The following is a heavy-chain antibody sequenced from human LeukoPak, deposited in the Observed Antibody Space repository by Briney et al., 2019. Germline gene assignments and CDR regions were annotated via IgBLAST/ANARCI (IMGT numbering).Heavy chain of an antibody. D-gene: IGHD6-13*01. Sequence: GGSLRLSCAASGFTFSSYAMSWVRQAPGKGLEWVSAISGSGGSTYYADSVKGRFTISRDNSKKTLYLQMNRLRAQETAVYYCAKGIAAADFNWFDPWGQGTPVTVSS. CDR1: GFTFSSYA. CDR3: AKGIAAADFNWFDP. CDR2: ISGSGGST. V-gene: IGHV3-23*01. J-gene: IGHJ5*02.